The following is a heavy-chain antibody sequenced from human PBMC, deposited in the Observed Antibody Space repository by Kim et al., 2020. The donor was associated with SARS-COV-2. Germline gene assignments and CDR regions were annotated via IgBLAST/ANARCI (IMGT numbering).Heavy chain of an antibody. D-gene: IGHD5-12*01. V-gene: IGHV3-23*01. Sequence: GGSLRLSCAASGFTFDNYAMSWVRQAPGTGLEWVSGISGSGAITRNADSVKGRFTISRDNDKNLVFLQMNSLQFDDTAIYYCSRAMGLYVGYEPFDVWGQGILLTVST. CDR3: SRAMGLYVGYEPFDV. CDR1: GFTFDNYA. J-gene: IGHJ4*02. CDR2: ISGSGAIT.